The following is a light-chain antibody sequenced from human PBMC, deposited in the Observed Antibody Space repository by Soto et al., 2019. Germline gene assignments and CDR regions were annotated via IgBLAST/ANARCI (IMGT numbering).Light chain of an antibody. V-gene: IGKV3-20*01. Sequence: IVLTQYPDTLSLSPGGRATLSCGASQRVSSSYFAWYQQKPGQAPRLLIQGASSRATGIPDMFSGSGSGTDFTLTIIIREPEDCAVYDCQQYGSSQWTFGQVTKVEIK. J-gene: IGKJ1*01. CDR3: QQYGSSQWT. CDR1: QRVSSSY. CDR2: GAS.